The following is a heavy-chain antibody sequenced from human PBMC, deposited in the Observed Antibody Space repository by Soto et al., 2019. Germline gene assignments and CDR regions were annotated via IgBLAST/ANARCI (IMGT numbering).Heavy chain of an antibody. J-gene: IGHJ4*02. CDR3: AISFHSPQVLTSRGGGYYFDY. D-gene: IGHD3-9*01. V-gene: IGHV1-18*01. CDR2: ISAYNGNT. Sequence: QVQLVQSGAEVKKPGASVKVSCKASGYTFTSYGISWVRQAPGQGLEWMGWISAYNGNTNYAQKLQGRVTMTTDTSTSTAYMELRSLRSDDTAVYYCAISFHSPQVLTSRGGGYYFDYWGQGPLVTVSS. CDR1: GYTFTSYG.